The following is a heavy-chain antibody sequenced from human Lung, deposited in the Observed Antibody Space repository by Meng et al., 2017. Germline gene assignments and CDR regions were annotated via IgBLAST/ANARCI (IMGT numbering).Heavy chain of an antibody. Sequence: QVQLPQWGAGLLKPSETLSLTCVGSGGSFSDYYWSWIRQPPGKGLEWIGEINHSGSTNYNPSLESRATISVDTSQNNLSLKLSSVTAADSAVYYCARGPTTMDHDFDYWGQGTLVTVSS. CDR2: INHSGST. D-gene: IGHD4-11*01. CDR1: GGSFSDYY. V-gene: IGHV4-34*01. J-gene: IGHJ4*02. CDR3: ARGPTTMDHDFDY.